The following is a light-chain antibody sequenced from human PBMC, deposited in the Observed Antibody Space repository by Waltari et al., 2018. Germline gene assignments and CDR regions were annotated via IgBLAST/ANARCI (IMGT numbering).Light chain of an antibody. Sequence: QSALTQPRSVSGSPGQSVTISCTGTSVGDYNFVSWYQQLPCKVPKLLIYDISKWPSGVPNRFSGSKSGNPASLTISGLQADDEADYYCCSYAGSHTNLIFGGGTRLTVL. J-gene: IGLJ2*01. CDR1: SVGDYNF. V-gene: IGLV2-11*01. CDR2: DIS. CDR3: CSYAGSHTNLI.